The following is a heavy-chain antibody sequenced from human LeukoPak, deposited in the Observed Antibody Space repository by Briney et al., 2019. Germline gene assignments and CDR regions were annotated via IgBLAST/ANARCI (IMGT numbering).Heavy chain of an antibody. D-gene: IGHD3-22*01. V-gene: IGHV1-18*01. J-gene: IGHJ1*01. CDR3: ARMPYDSSGYYKH. CDR2: INPYNGDT. Sequence: VASVKVSCKASGYTFTSYGISWVRQAPRQGLEWMGWINPYNGDTNYAQKLQGRVTLTTDTSTSTAYMELRSLTSDDTAVYYCARMPYDSSGYYKHWGQGTLDTVSS. CDR1: GYTFTSYG.